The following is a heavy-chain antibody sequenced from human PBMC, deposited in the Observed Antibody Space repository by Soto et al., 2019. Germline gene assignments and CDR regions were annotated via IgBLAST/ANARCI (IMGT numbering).Heavy chain of an antibody. V-gene: IGHV4-30-4*01. Sequence: QVQLQESGPGLVKPSQTLSLTCTVSGGSISSGDYYWSWIRQPPGKGLEWIGYIYYSGSTYYIPSLKSRVTISVDASKNQFSLKLRSVTAADTAVYYCASAQTGTTGFDYWGQGTLVTVSS. CDR1: GGSISSGDYY. J-gene: IGHJ4*02. CDR3: ASAQTGTTGFDY. CDR2: IYYSGST. D-gene: IGHD1-1*01.